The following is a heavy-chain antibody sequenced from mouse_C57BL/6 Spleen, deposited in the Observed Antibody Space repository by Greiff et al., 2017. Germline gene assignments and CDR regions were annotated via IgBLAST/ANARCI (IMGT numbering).Heavy chain of an antibody. V-gene: IGHV5-4*01. D-gene: IGHD1-1*01. CDR1: GFTFSSYA. Sequence: EVKLVESGGGLVKPGGSLKLSCAASGFTFSSYAMSWVRQTPEKRLEWVATISDGGSYTYYPDNVKGRITLSRDNAKNNLYLQMSHLKSEDTAMYYCARDYYGSFAYWGQGTLVTVSA. J-gene: IGHJ3*01. CDR3: ARDYYGSFAY. CDR2: ISDGGSYT.